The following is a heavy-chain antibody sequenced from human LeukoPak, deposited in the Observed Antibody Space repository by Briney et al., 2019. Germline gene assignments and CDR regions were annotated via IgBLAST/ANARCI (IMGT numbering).Heavy chain of an antibody. Sequence: GGSLRLSCAASGFTFSSYEMNWVRQAPGKGLEWVSYISSSGSTIYYADSVKGRFTISRDNAKNSLYLQMNSLRAEDAAVYYCARQVGYSYGYGESSDWGQGTLVTVSS. V-gene: IGHV3-48*03. CDR2: ISSSGSTI. CDR3: ARQVGYSYGYGESSD. J-gene: IGHJ4*02. D-gene: IGHD5-18*01. CDR1: GFTFSSYE.